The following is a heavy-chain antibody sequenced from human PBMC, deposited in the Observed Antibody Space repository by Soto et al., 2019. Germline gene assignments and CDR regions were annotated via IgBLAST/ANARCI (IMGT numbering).Heavy chain of an antibody. CDR2: IIPIFGST. D-gene: IGHD3-3*01. CDR3: ARAIRGVGVVNFFGWFDP. Sequence: QVQLVQSGAEVKKPGSSVKVSCKASGGTFSSYAISWLRQAPGPGLEWMGGIIPIFGSTNYAQKFQGRVTITADESTRTAYMELCSLRSEDTAMYYCARAIRGVGVVNFFGWFDPWGQGTLVTVSS. CDR1: GGTFSSYA. V-gene: IGHV1-69*01. J-gene: IGHJ5*02.